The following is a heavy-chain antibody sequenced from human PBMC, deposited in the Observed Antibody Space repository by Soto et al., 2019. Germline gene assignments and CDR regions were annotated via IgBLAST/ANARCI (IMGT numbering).Heavy chain of an antibody. V-gene: IGHV4-31*03. CDR2: IFYSGST. D-gene: IGHD2-8*01. J-gene: IGHJ4*02. Sequence: QVQLQESGPGLVKPSQTLSLTCTVSGGSIRSGGYYWSWIRQHPGTGLEWIGNIFYSGSTYYNPSLKSRVTISVDTSKNQFSLNLSSVTAADTAVYVCARSYYNRSVYGYWGQGTLVTVSS. CDR3: ARSYYNRSVYGY. CDR1: GGSIRSGGYY.